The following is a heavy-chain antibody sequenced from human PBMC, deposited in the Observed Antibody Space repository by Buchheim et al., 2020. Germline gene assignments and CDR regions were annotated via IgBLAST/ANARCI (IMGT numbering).Heavy chain of an antibody. CDR3: GRVTGVTKMDYIDY. V-gene: IGHV4-30-4*01. D-gene: IGHD2-21*02. CDR2: IYYSGTS. CDR1: GGSISRSDYY. Sequence: QLHLQESGPELVKPSQTLSLTCSVSGGSISRSDYYWSWIRQTPGKGLEWIGHIYYSGTSYNNPSFKSRVVLSIDTSENQFSLKLTSVTAADTAVYYCGRVTGVTKMDYIDYWGRGT. J-gene: IGHJ4*02.